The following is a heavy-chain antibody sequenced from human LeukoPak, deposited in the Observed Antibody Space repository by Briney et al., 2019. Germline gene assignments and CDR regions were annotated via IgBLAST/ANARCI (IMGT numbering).Heavy chain of an antibody. J-gene: IGHJ4*02. CDR1: GGSISSYY. CDR2: IYYSGGT. D-gene: IGHD3-22*01. V-gene: IGHV4-59*01. Sequence: SETLSLTCTVSGGSISSYYWSWIRQPPGKGLEWIGYIYYSGGTNYNPSLKSRVTISVDTSKNQFSLKLSSVTAADTAVYYCARVEDITMIVNWGQGTLVTVSS. CDR3: ARVEDITMIVN.